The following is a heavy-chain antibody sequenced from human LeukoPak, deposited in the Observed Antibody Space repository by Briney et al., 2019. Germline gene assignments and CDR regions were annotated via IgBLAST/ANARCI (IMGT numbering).Heavy chain of an antibody. Sequence: PGGSLRLSCAASGFTFDDYGMSWVRQAPGKGLEWVSGINWNCGSTGYADSVKCRFTLCRDNAKNALYMQMNSLRAEDTALYYCARASSLSQRAFDIWGQGTMVTVSS. CDR3: ARASSLSQRAFDI. CDR1: GFTFDDYG. CDR2: INWNCGST. V-gene: IGHV3-20*04. J-gene: IGHJ3*02. D-gene: IGHD1-26*01.